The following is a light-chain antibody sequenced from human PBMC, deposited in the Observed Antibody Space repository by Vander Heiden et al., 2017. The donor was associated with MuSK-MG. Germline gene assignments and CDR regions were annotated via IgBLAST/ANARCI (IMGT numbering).Light chain of an antibody. CDR3: QSYDSSHSVV. V-gene: IGLV1-40*01. J-gene: IGLJ2*01. CDR1: GSNSGAGYH. Sequence: QSVLTQPPPVPGAPVQRGTISCTGSGSNSGAGYHAHWHQQLPETAPMLLYYDNNSRPSGVPDRFSASTAGTSASLAITGLQAEDDADYYCQSYDSSHSVVFGGGTKLTVL. CDR2: DNN.